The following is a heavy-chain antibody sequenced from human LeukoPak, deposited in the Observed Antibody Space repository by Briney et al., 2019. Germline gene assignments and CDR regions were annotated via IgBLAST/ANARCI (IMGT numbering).Heavy chain of an antibody. D-gene: IGHD3-10*01. Sequence: PSETLSLTCAVYGGSFSGYYWSWIRQPPGKGLEWIGEINHSGSTNYNPPLKSRVTISVDTSKNQFSLKLSSVTAADTAAYYCARGLLPPYYGSGLYRDYYYGMDVWGQGTTVTVSS. CDR3: ARGLLPPYYGSGLYRDYYYGMDV. J-gene: IGHJ6*02. CDR1: GGSFSGYY. CDR2: INHSGST. V-gene: IGHV4-34*01.